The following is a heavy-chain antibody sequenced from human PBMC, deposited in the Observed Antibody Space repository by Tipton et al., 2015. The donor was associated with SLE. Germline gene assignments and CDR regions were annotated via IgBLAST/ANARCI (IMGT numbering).Heavy chain of an antibody. Sequence: QVQLVQSGAEVKKPGASVKVSCKTSGYTFTGYYLHWVRQAPGQGLEWMGWINPNSGDTNDAQKFQGRVSTTRDTSINTVYMELRDLTYDDTAVYFCARGHWGPHDACDIWGQGTTVTVSS. CDR2: INPNSGDT. D-gene: IGHD7-27*01. CDR3: ARGHWGPHDACDI. CDR1: GYTFTGYY. J-gene: IGHJ3*02. V-gene: IGHV1-2*02.